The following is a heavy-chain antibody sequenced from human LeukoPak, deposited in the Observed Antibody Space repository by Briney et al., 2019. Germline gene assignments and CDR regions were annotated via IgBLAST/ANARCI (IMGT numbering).Heavy chain of an antibody. V-gene: IGHV1-46*01. CDR2: INPSGGST. J-gene: IGHJ4*02. CDR1: GYTFTHYY. CDR3: ARDAFLSGSLSPIDY. Sequence: ASVKVSCKTSGYTFTHYYIHWVRQAPGQGLEWMGIINPSGGSTNYAQTFQGRLSMTRDTSTSTVYMELSSLRSEDTALYYCARDAFLSGSLSPIDYWGQGTLVTVSS. D-gene: IGHD5-12*01.